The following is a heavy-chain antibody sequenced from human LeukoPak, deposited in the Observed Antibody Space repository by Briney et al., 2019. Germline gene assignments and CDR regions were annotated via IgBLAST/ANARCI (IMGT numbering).Heavy chain of an antibody. CDR2: INPSGGST. Sequence: GASVKVPCKASGYTFTSYYMPWVRQAPGQGLEWMGIINPSGGSTSYAQKFQGRVTMTRDTSTNTVYMELSSLRSEDTAVYYCARESGGANYFDYWGQGTLVTVSS. D-gene: IGHD5-12*01. V-gene: IGHV1-46*01. J-gene: IGHJ4*02. CDR3: ARESGGANYFDY. CDR1: GYTFTSYY.